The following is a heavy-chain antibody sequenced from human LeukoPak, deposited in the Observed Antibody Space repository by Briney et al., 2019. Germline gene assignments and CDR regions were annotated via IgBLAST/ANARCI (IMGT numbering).Heavy chain of an antibody. D-gene: IGHD6-13*01. CDR3: ARYIAAAGTFDY. J-gene: IGHJ4*02. CDR2: INPNSGGT. CDR1: GYTFTGYY. Sequence: ASVKVSCKASGYTFTGYYMHWVRQAPGQGLEWMGWINPNSGGTNYAQKFQGRVTMTRDTSISTAYMELSRPRSDDTAVYYCARYIAAAGTFDYWGQGTLVTVSS. V-gene: IGHV1-2*02.